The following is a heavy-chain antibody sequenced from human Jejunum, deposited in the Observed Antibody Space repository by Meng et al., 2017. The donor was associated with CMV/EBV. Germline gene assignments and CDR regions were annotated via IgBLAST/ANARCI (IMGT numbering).Heavy chain of an antibody. CDR3: ARLLEAYCSSTSCSGYYGMDV. D-gene: IGHD2-2*01. J-gene: IGHJ6*02. CDR1: R. CDR2: ISSSSSAI. V-gene: IGHV3-48*04. Sequence: RMNWGRQAPGKGMEWVSYISSSSSAIDYANSVKSRFNISRENDKKSLYLQMNSLRAEETAVYYCARLLEAYCSSTSCSGYYGMDVWGQGTTVTVSS.